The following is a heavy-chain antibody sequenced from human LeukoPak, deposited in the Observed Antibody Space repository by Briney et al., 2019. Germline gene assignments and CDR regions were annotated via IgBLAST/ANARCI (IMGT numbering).Heavy chain of an antibody. CDR2: VSGSGDNT. CDR1: GFTLSSYA. D-gene: IGHD2-8*01. J-gene: IGHJ3*02. V-gene: IGHV3-23*01. CDR3: AKDLYVPGTYDAFDI. Sequence: GGSLRLSCAASGFTLSSYAMSWVSQAPGKGLEWVSTVSGSGDNTYYADSVKGRFTISRDNSKNTLYLLMNSLRADDTAVYYCAKDLYVPGTYDAFDIWGQGTMVTVSS.